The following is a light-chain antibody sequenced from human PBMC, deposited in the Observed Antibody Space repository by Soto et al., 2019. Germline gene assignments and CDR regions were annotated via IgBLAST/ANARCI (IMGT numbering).Light chain of an antibody. CDR2: DAS. CDR1: QSISSW. CDR3: QQYNSYSPT. V-gene: IGKV1-5*01. Sequence: MTQSPSTLSQSVGERDTKTSQASQSISSWLAWYQQKPGKAPKLLIYDASSLESGVTSRFSGSGSGTEFTLTISSLQPDDFATYYCQQYNSYSPTCGQGTE. J-gene: IGKJ1*01.